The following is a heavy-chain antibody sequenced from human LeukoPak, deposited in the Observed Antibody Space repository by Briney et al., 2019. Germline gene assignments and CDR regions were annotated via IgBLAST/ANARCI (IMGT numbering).Heavy chain of an antibody. CDR1: GYTFTGYY. V-gene: IGHV1-2*06. CDR3: AREMGYSSSWYY. D-gene: IGHD6-13*01. J-gene: IGHJ4*02. Sequence: GASVKVSCKASGYTFTGYYMHWVRQAPGQGLEWMGRINPNSGGTNYAQKFQGRVTMTRDTSISTAYMELSRLRSDDTAVYYCAREMGYSSSWYYWGQGTLVTVSS. CDR2: INPNSGGT.